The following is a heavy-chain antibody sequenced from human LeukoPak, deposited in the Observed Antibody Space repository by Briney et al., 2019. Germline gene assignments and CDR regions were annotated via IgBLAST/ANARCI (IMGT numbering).Heavy chain of an antibody. CDR2: IKSKTDGGTT. D-gene: IGHD3-3*01. Sequence: GGSLRLTCAVSGWTFSNAWMSWVRQAPGKGLEWVGRIKSKTDGGTTDYAAPVKGRFTISGDDSKNTLYLQMDSLKTEDTALYYCTTSTYYDFWSGYYRGNWFDPWGQGTLVTVSS. CDR3: TTSTYYDFWSGYYRGNWFDP. V-gene: IGHV3-15*01. CDR1: GWTFSNAW. J-gene: IGHJ5*02.